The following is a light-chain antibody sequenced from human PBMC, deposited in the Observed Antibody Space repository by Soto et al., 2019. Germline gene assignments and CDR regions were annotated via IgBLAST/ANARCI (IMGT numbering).Light chain of an antibody. CDR1: QSVTNSF. CDR3: QQYVSSPWS. CDR2: GAS. V-gene: IGKV3-20*01. Sequence: EIVWAQSPGTLSLSPGERATLSCRDSQSVTNSFLAWYQQKPGQAPRLLIYGASRRATGIPNRFSGSGSGTDFTLTISRLEPEDFAVYYCQQYVSSPWSFGQGTKVDIK. J-gene: IGKJ1*01.